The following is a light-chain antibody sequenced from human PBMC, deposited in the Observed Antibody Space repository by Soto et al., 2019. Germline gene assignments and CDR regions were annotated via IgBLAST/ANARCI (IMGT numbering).Light chain of an antibody. V-gene: IGKV1-5*01. CDR2: AAS. CDR1: QSISSY. CDR3: QKYNSYSPT. J-gene: IGKJ1*01. Sequence: DIQMTQSPSSLSASVGDRVTITCRASQSISSYLNWYQQKPGKAPKLLIYAASSLESGVPSRFSGSVYVTEFTLTICSLQPDEFAPYSSQKYNSYSPTFGQGTKVDIK.